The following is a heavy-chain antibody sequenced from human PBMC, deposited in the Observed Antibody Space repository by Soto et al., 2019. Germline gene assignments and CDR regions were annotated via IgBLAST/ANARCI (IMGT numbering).Heavy chain of an antibody. CDR1: GGSFSGYY. J-gene: IGHJ4*02. D-gene: IGHD3-10*01. CDR2: INHSGST. CDR3: ARGGGSGSYYPYYFDY. Sequence: SETLSLTCAVYGGSFSGYYWSWIRQPPGKGLEWIGEINHSGSTNYNPSLKSRVTISVDMSKNQFSLKLSSVTAADTAVYYCARGGGSGSYYPYYFDYWGQGTLVTVSS. V-gene: IGHV4-34*01.